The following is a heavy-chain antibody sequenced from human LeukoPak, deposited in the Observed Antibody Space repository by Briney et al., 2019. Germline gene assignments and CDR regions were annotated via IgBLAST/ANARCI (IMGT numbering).Heavy chain of an antibody. J-gene: IGHJ5*02. CDR2: IYYSGST. Sequence: SETLSLTCTVSGGSISSGSYYWSWIRQHPGKGLEWIGYIYYSGSTYYNPSLKSRVTISVDTSKNQFPLKLSSVTAADTAVYYCARVAPMVRWKGNWFDPWGQGTLVTVSS. CDR1: GGSISSGSYY. V-gene: IGHV4-31*03. D-gene: IGHD3-10*01. CDR3: ARVAPMVRWKGNWFDP.